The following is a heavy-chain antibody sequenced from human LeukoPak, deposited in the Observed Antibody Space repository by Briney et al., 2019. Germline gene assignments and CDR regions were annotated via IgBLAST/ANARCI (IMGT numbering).Heavy chain of an antibody. CDR2: IWYDGSNK. Sequence: PGRSLRLSCAASGFTFSSYGMHWVRQAPGKGLEWVAVIWYDGSNKYYADSVKGRFTISRDNSKNTLYLQMNSLRAEDTAVYYCARDRRSLAVAGAFDYWGQGTLVTVSS. D-gene: IGHD6-19*01. CDR1: GFTFSSYG. J-gene: IGHJ4*02. V-gene: IGHV3-33*01. CDR3: ARDRRSLAVAGAFDY.